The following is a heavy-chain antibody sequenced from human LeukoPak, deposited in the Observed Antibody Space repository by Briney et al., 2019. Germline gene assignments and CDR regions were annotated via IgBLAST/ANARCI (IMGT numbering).Heavy chain of an antibody. J-gene: IGHJ3*02. Sequence: SGTLSLTCAVSGGSISSSNWWSWVRQPPGKGLEWIGEIYHSGSTNYNPSLKSRVTISVDKSKNQFSLKLSSVTAADTAVYYCAGGAEVTATTDAFDIWGQGTMVTVSS. CDR3: AGGAEVTATTDAFDI. CDR2: IYHSGST. V-gene: IGHV4-4*02. D-gene: IGHD2-21*02. CDR1: GGSISSSNW.